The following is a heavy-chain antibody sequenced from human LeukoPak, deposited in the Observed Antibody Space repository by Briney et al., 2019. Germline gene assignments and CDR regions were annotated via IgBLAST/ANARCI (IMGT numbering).Heavy chain of an antibody. Sequence: PGGSLILSCSASGFTFSSYAMYWVRQAPGKGLEYVSTISDNGGNTYYADSVKGRFTISRDNSKNTVYLQMNSLRAGDTAVYYCARYFYDSSGYPYSFDYWGQGILVTVSS. V-gene: IGHV3-64*04. CDR3: ARYFYDSSGYPYSFDY. J-gene: IGHJ4*02. CDR1: GFTFSSYA. CDR2: ISDNGGNT. D-gene: IGHD3-22*01.